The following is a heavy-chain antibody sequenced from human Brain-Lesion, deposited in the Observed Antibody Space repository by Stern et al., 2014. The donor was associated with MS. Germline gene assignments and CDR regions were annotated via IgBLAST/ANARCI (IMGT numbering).Heavy chain of an antibody. CDR3: ARTGDDFGDYSLSY. D-gene: IGHD4-17*01. J-gene: IGHJ4*02. Sequence: VQLVESGPGLVKPSETLSLTCTVSGGSINTNNYYWGWIRQPPGKGLEWIGNIYSSGSTFYSPSLQSRVTMSVDTSQDHVSLDLSSVTAADTAVYYCARTGDDFGDYSLSYWGQGTLVTVSS. V-gene: IGHV4-39*02. CDR2: IYSSGST. CDR1: GGSINTNNYY.